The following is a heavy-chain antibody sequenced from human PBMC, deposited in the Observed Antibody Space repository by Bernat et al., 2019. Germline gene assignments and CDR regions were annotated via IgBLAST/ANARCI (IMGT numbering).Heavy chain of an antibody. Sequence: QVQLVESGGGVVQPGRSLRLSCAASGFTFSSYAMHWVRQAPGKGLEWVAVISYDGSNKYYADSVKGRFTISRDNSKNTLYLQMNSLRAEDTAVYYCARDGVSTVTPYYFDYWGQGTLVTVSS. CDR2: ISYDGSNK. CDR1: GFTFSSYA. CDR3: ARDGVSTVTPYYFDY. D-gene: IGHD4-17*01. J-gene: IGHJ4*02. V-gene: IGHV3-30-3*01.